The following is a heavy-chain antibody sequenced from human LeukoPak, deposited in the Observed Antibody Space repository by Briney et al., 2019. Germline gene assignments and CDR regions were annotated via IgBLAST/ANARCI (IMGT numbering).Heavy chain of an antibody. CDR1: GGSISSGSYY. CDR2: IYTSGST. CDR3: ARDRYYYDSSGCYATAFDI. V-gene: IGHV4-61*02. D-gene: IGHD3-22*01. J-gene: IGHJ3*02. Sequence: PSETLSLTCTVSGGSISSGSYYWSWIRQPAGKGLEWIGRIYTSGSTNYNPSLKSRVTISVDTSKNQFSLKLSSVTAADTAVYYCARDRYYYDSSGCYATAFDIWGQGTMVTVSS.